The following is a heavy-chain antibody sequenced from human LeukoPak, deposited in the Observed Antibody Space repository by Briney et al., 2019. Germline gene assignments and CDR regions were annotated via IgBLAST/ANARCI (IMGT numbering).Heavy chain of an antibody. V-gene: IGHV3-48*03. Sequence: GGSLRLSWAASGFTFSAYQMHWLRQAPGKGLEWVSYISGSGETIYYADSVKGRFTMSRDNAKDSLYLQMSSLTVDDTAVYYCAREVSTSWFDPWGQGTLVTVSS. J-gene: IGHJ5*02. D-gene: IGHD5/OR15-5a*01. CDR1: GFTFSAYQ. CDR3: AREVSTSWFDP. CDR2: ISGSGETI.